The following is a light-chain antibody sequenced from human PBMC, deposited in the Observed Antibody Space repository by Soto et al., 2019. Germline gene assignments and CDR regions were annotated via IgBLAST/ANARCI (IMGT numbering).Light chain of an antibody. CDR2: GSS. Sequence: EVVLTQSPGTLSLSPGERATISCRASQTVSNNYLAWYQHKPGQSPKLLIFGSSDRATGIPDRFSGSGSGTDFTLTISRLEPEDFAVYYCQQYGSSPPYTFGQGTKLEIK. V-gene: IGKV3-20*01. J-gene: IGKJ2*01. CDR3: QQYGSSPPYT. CDR1: QTVSNNY.